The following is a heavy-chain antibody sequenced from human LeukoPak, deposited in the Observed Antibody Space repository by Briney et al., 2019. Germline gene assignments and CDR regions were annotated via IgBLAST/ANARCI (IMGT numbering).Heavy chain of an antibody. J-gene: IGHJ3*02. CDR1: GGSISSGGYY. CDR2: IYYSGST. D-gene: IGHD6-25*01. CDR3: ARDRSGDAFDI. Sequence: SETLSLTCTVSGGSISSGGYYWSWIRQHPGKGLEWIEYIYYSGSTYYNPSLKSRVTISVDTSKNQFSLKLSSVTAADTAVYYCARDRSGDAFDIWGQGTMVTVSS. V-gene: IGHV4-31*03.